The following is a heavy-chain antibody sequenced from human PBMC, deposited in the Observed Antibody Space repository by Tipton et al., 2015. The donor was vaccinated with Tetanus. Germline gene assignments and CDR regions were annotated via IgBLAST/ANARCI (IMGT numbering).Heavy chain of an antibody. CDR2: IYSGGST. CDR1: GFTVSSNY. Sequence: SLRLSCAASGFTVSSNYMSWVRQAPGKGPEWVSVIYSGGSTYYADSVKGRFTISRDNSKNTLYLQMNSLRAEDTAVYYCARDMSHSGSVGDWGQGTLVTVSS. D-gene: IGHD1-26*01. V-gene: IGHV3-53*01. CDR3: ARDMSHSGSVGD. J-gene: IGHJ4*02.